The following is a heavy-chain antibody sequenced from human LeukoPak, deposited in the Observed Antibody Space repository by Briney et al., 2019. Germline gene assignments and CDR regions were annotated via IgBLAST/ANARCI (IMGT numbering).Heavy chain of an antibody. CDR1: GYTFTGYY. CDR2: INPNSGGT. J-gene: IGHJ4*02. D-gene: IGHD6-6*01. Sequence: ASVKVSCKASGYTFTGYYMHWVRQAPGQGREWMGRINPNSGGTNYAQKFQGRVTMTRDTSISTAYMELSRLRSDDTAVYYCARAYNSQGTQEYSSSSVFDYWGQGTLVTVSS. V-gene: IGHV1-2*06. CDR3: ARAYNSQGTQEYSSSSVFDY.